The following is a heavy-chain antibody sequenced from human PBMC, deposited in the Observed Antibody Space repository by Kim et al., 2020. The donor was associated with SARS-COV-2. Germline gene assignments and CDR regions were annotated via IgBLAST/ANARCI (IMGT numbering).Heavy chain of an antibody. CDR2: ISSNRGST. D-gene: IGHD6-19*01. CDR1: GFTFSSYA. V-gene: IGHV3-64D*09. J-gene: IGHJ6*02. CDR3: VKGDGVQQWLTPALPYYYYYYGMDV. Sequence: GGSLRLSCSASGFTFSSYAMHWVRQAPGKGLEYVSAISSNRGSTSYADSVKGRFTISRDNSKNTLYLQMSSLRAEDAAVYYCVKGDGVQQWLTPALPYYYYYYGMDVWGQGTTVTVSS.